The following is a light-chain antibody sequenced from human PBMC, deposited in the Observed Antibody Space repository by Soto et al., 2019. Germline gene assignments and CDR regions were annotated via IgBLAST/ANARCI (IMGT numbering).Light chain of an antibody. CDR3: KQIKTWPPRYT. J-gene: IGKJ2*01. CDR1: QSVSSN. Sequence: EIVLTHSPATLSVSPGERATLSCRASQSVSSNLAWYQQKPGQAPRLLIYGASTRATGIPARFSGSGSGTDLTLTIISLQYEDSAVYYCKQIKTWPPRYTVGQGTKVDIK. V-gene: IGKV3-15*01. CDR2: GAS.